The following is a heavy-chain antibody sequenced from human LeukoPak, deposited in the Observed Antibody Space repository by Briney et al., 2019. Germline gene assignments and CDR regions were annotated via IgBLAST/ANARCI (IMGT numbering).Heavy chain of an antibody. Sequence: GGSLRLSCAASGFIFSSYAMHYAMHWVRQAPGKGLEYVSAINSNGGNTYYANSAKGRFTISRDNSKNVLYLQMGSLRAEDMAVYYCAREVGGIFDYWGQGTLVTVSS. J-gene: IGHJ4*02. CDR3: AREVGGIFDY. D-gene: IGHD1-26*01. CDR1: GFIFSSYAMHYA. V-gene: IGHV3-64*01. CDR2: INSNGGNT.